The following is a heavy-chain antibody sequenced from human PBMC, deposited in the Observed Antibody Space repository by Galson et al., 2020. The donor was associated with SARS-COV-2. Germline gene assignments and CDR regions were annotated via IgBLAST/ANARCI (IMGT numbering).Heavy chain of an antibody. D-gene: IGHD2-8*02. CDR1: DGAVSSGNYY. J-gene: IGHJ4*02. Sequence: SETLSLTCTVSDGAVSSGNYYWSWIRQPAGKGLEWLGRIYTSGSTNYNPSLKSRVTISLDASKNQFSLKLSSVTAADAAVYYCASGGLVLYAFDSWGQGRLVTVS. CDR3: ASGGLVLYAFDS. V-gene: IGHV4-61*02. CDR2: IYTSGST.